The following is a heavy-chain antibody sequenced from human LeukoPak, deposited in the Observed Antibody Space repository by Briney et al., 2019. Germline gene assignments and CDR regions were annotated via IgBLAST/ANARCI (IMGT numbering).Heavy chain of an antibody. CDR2: ISGSGGST. CDR1: GFTFSSYA. Sequence: GGSLRLSCAASGFTFSSYAVSWVRQAPGKGLEWVSAISGSGGSTYYADSVKGRFTISRDNSKNTLYLQMNSLRAEDTAVYYCAKGALRAIWFGDSYAFDIWGQGTMVTVSS. D-gene: IGHD3-10*01. J-gene: IGHJ3*02. CDR3: AKGALRAIWFGDSYAFDI. V-gene: IGHV3-23*01.